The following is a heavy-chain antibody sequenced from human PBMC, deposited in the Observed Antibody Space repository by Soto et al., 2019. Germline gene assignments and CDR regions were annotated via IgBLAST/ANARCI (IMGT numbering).Heavy chain of an antibody. V-gene: IGHV3-7*01. CDR1: GFTFSSYW. CDR3: GRVAYSNGWIFYX. D-gene: IGHD6-19*01. Sequence: GGSLRLSCAASGFTFSSYWMSWVRQAPGKGLEWVSNIKQDGSEKCFVDSVRGRFTLSIDNANSSLHLQMNSRRAEDTAIYFCGRVAYSNGWIFYXWGQVTMVTVSX. CDR2: IKQDGSEK. J-gene: IGHJ4*03.